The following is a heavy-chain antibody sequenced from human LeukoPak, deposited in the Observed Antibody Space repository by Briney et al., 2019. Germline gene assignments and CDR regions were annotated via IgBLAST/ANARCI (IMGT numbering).Heavy chain of an antibody. CDR1: GYTFTSYG. V-gene: IGHV1-18*01. D-gene: IGHD2-15*01. CDR3: ARPGGYCSGGSCRRVRYFDY. Sequence: ASVKVSCKASGYTFTSYGISWVRQAPGQGLEWMGWISAYNGNTNYAQKLQGRVTMTTDTSTSTAYMELRSLRSDDTAVYYCARPGGYCSGGSCRRVRYFDYWGQGTLVTVSS. J-gene: IGHJ4*02. CDR2: ISAYNGNT.